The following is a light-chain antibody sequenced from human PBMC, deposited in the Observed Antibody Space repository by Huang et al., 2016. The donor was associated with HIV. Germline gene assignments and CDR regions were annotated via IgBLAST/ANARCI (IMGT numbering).Light chain of an antibody. CDR3: QHYDNHTWT. CDR2: EAS. V-gene: IGKV1-33*01. CDR1: QDISNY. J-gene: IGKJ1*01. Sequence: DIQMTQSPSSLSASVGDRVTITCQASQDISNYLNWYHQKPGKAPKLLIYEASNLETGVPSRFSGSRSGTDFTFTISSRQPEDFATIYCQHYDNHTWTFGQGTDVEIK.